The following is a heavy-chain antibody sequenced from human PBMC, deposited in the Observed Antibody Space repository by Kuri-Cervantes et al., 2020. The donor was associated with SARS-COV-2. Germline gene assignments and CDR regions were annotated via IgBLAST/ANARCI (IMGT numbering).Heavy chain of an antibody. J-gene: IGHJ3*02. CDR3: ARDLTDIVVVPAAPAGDAFDI. D-gene: IGHD2-2*01. Sequence: LSLTCAASGFTFSSYGMHWVRQAPGKGLEWVAVIWYGGSNKYYADSVKGRFTISRDNSKNTLYLQMNSLRAEDTAVYYCARDLTDIVVVPAAPAGDAFDIWGQGTMVTVSS. CDR1: GFTFSSYG. CDR2: IWYGGSNK. V-gene: IGHV3-33*01.